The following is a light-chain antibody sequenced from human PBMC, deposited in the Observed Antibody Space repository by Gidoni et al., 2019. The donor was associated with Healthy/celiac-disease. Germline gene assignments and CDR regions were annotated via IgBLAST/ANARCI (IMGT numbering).Light chain of an antibody. J-gene: IGKJ1*01. CDR3: QQGPT. Sequence: EIVLTQSPGTLSLSPGERATLSCRASQSVSSSYLAWYQQKPGQAPRLLIYGASSRATGIPDRFSGSGSGTDFTLTISRLEPEDFAVYYCQQGPTFGQGTKVEIK. V-gene: IGKV3-20*01. CDR1: QSVSSSY. CDR2: GAS.